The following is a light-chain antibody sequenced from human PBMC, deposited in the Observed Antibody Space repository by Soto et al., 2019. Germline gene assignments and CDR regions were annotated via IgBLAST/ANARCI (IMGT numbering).Light chain of an antibody. V-gene: IGLV2-11*01. CDR2: DVS. J-gene: IGLJ3*02. CDR1: SRNIGSYNS. CDR3: SSDAGGFTVV. Sequence: QSALTQPRSVSGSPGQSVTISCTGTSRNIGSYNSVCWCQQYPGTAPKLLIYDVSKRPSGVPDRFSGSKSGTTASLTISGLQPEDEADYYCSSDAGGFTVVFGGGTKLTVL.